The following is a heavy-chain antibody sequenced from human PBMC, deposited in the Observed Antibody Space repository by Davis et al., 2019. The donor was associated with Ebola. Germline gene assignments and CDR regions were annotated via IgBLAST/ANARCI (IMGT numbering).Heavy chain of an antibody. CDR3: ARLSSSEPPGDY. Sequence: SETLSLTCAVSGGSISSSNWWSWVRQPPGKGLEWIGEIYHSGSTNYNPSLTSRVTISVDKSKNQFSLKLSSVTAADTAVYYCARLSSSEPPGDYWGQGTLVTVSS. CDR2: IYHSGST. J-gene: IGHJ4*02. D-gene: IGHD6-6*01. V-gene: IGHV4-4*02. CDR1: GGSISSSNW.